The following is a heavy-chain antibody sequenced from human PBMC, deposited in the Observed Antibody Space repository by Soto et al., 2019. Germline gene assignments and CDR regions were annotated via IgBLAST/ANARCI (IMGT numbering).Heavy chain of an antibody. CDR1: GFSVSNTY. CDR2: FYRAPST. J-gene: IGHJ3*02. V-gene: IGHV3-53*01. CDR3: ARYGSDSSRADSFDI. Sequence: PGGSLRLSCAVSGFSVSNTYMSGSRQGPGKGPNWISFFYRAPSTYSALSVKGPLSISRDNSKIPVYLQLNTLTTEDTAVYSCARYGSDSSRADSFDIWGQGTMVTVSS. D-gene: IGHD6-25*01.